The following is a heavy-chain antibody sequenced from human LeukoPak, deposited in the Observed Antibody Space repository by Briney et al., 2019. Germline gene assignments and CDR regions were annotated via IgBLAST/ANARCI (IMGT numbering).Heavy chain of an antibody. CDR3: ARPSYCVADNCGYWLDP. V-gene: IGHV1-46*01. CDR2: INPQGDIT. D-gene: IGHD2-21*01. J-gene: IGHJ5*02. Sequence: ASVKVSCKTSGYTFTKYLIHWVRQAPGQGLEWMGTINPQGDITNYAQRFQGRITLTEDTSTSTVYMELSSLASEDTAVYYCARPSYCVADNCGYWLDPWGPGTLVTVSS. CDR1: GYTFTKYL.